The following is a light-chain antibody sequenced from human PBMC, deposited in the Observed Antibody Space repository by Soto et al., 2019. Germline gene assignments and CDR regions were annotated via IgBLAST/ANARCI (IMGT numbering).Light chain of an antibody. J-gene: IGKJ3*01. CDR3: QQSYSTLFT. CDR1: QSISTY. CDR2: AAS. V-gene: IGKV1-39*01. Sequence: DIQMTQSPSSLSASVGDRVTIICRASQSISTYLNWYQQKPGKAPKLLIYAASRLQSGVPSRFSGSGSGTDFTLSISSLQPEDFATYYCQQSYSTLFTFGPGTKVDIK.